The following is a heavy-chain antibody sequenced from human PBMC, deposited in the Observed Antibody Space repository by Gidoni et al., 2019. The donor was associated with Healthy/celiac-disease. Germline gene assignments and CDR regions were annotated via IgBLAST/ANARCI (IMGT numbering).Heavy chain of an antibody. D-gene: IGHD5-18*01. CDR3: ARGGDIQLPGSADAFDI. CDR2: IYYSGST. Sequence: QVQLQESGPGLVKPSQTLSLTCTVSGGSISSGGYYWSWIRQHPGKGLEWIGYIYYSGSTYYNPSLKSRVTISVDTSKNQFSLKLSSVTAADTAVYYCARGGDIQLPGSADAFDIWGQGTMVTVSS. V-gene: IGHV4-31*03. J-gene: IGHJ3*02. CDR1: GGSISSGGYY.